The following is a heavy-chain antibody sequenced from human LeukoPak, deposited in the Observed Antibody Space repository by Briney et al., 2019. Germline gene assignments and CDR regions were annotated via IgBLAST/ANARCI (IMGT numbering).Heavy chain of an antibody. J-gene: IGHJ4*02. CDR2: ISYDGSNK. CDR1: GFTFSSYA. V-gene: IGHV3-30*07. D-gene: IGHD3-22*01. Sequence: PGRSLRLSCAASGFTFSSYATHWVRQAPGKGLEWGAVISYDGSNKYYADSVKGRFTISRDNSKNTLYLQMSSLRAEDTAVYYCAKDEGYYYDSSGYYYPHFDYWGQGTLVTVSS. CDR3: AKDEGYYYDSSGYYYPHFDY.